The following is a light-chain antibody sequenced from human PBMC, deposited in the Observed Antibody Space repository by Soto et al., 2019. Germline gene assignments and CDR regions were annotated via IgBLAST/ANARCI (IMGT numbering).Light chain of an antibody. J-gene: IGKJ1*01. Sequence: EIVLTQSPGTLSLSPGERATLSCRASQSVSSSYLAWYQQKPGQAPRLLIYGASSMATGIPDRFSGSGSGTDFTLTISRLEPEDFAVYYCQQCGSSPPKFGQGTKVEIK. V-gene: IGKV3-20*01. CDR1: QSVSSSY. CDR3: QQCGSSPPK. CDR2: GAS.